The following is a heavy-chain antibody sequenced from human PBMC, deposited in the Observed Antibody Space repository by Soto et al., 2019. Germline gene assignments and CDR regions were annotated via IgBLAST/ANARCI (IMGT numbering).Heavy chain of an antibody. Sequence: PSETLSLTCAVSGYSISSGYYWGRIRQPPGKGLEWIGSIYHSGSTYYNPSLKSRVTISVDTSKNRFSLKLSSVTAADTAVYYCASGIAAYYFDYWGQGTRVTV. CDR1: GYSISSGYY. V-gene: IGHV4-38-2*01. CDR3: ASGIAAYYFDY. CDR2: IYHSGST. D-gene: IGHD6-13*01. J-gene: IGHJ4*02.